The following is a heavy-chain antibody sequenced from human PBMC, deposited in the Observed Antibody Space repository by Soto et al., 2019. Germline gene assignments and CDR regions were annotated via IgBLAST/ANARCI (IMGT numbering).Heavy chain of an antibody. CDR3: ARPRSSDPVAGLDY. Sequence: SVKVSCKASGGTFSSYAISWVRQAPGQGLEWMGGIIPIFGTANYAQKFQGRVTITADESTSTAYMELSSLRSEDTAVYYCARPRSSDPVAGLDYWGQGTLVTVSS. D-gene: IGHD6-19*01. J-gene: IGHJ4*02. CDR2: IIPIFGTA. V-gene: IGHV1-69*13. CDR1: GGTFSSYA.